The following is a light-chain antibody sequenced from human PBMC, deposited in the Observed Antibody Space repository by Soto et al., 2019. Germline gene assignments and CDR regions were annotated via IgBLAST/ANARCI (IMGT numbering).Light chain of an antibody. CDR2: EVS. CDR3: CSYTSISTSAV. Sequence: QSVLTQPASVSGSPGQSITISCTGTSSDIGDYTHVSWYQQHPGKAPKLIIYEVSDRPSGVSNRFSGSKSGNTASLTISGLQTEDAADYYCCSYTSISTSAVFGGGTKVTVL. J-gene: IGLJ2*01. CDR1: SSDIGDYTH. V-gene: IGLV2-14*01.